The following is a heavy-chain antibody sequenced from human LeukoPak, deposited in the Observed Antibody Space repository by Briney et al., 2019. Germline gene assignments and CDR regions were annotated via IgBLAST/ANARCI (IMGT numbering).Heavy chain of an antibody. J-gene: IGHJ5*02. V-gene: IGHV4-39*07. Sequence: SETLSLTCTVSGGSISSYYWGWIRQPPGKGLEWIGSIYYSGSTYYNTSLKSRVTISVDTSKNQFSLKLSSVTAADTAVYYCARGLISMIVVVIRNWFDPWGQGTLVTVSS. CDR3: ARGLISMIVVVIRNWFDP. D-gene: IGHD3-22*01. CDR1: GGSISSYY. CDR2: IYYSGST.